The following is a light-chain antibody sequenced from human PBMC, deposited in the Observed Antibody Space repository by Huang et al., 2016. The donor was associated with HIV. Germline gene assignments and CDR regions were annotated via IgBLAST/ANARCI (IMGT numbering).Light chain of an antibody. CDR3: QQYYTTPGT. V-gene: IGKV4-1*01. Sequence: DIVMTQSPDSLAVSLGERATINCNSSQSILYSYNNKNYLAWHQQKPGQSPKLFIYWASTRESGVPDRFSGSGSETDFTLTISSLQAEDVAVYYCQQYYTTPGTFGPGTTVHIK. J-gene: IGKJ3*01. CDR1: QSILYSYNNKNY. CDR2: WAS.